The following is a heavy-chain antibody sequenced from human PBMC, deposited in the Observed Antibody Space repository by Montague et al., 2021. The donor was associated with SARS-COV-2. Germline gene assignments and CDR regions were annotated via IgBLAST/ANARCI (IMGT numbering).Heavy chain of an antibody. V-gene: IGHV4-39*07. D-gene: IGHD4-17*01. Sequence: TLSLTCTVSGGSISSSSYYWGWIRQPPGKGLEWIGSIYYSGSTYYNPSLKSRVTISVDTSKNQFSLKLSSVTAADTAVYYCARDYGDYGSGYYYGMDVWGQGTTVTVSS. CDR2: IYYSGST. J-gene: IGHJ6*02. CDR1: GGSISSSSYY. CDR3: ARDYGDYGSGYYYGMDV.